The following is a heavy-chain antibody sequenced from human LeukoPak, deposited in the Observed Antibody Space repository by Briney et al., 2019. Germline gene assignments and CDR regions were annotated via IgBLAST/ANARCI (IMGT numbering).Heavy chain of an antibody. CDR2: IYYSGST. CDR1: GGSISSGDYY. J-gene: IGHJ4*02. CDR3: ARGPYDFWSGYLRPLFDY. Sequence: PSETLSLTCTVSGGSISSGDYYWSWLRQPPGKGLEWFGYIYYSGSTYYNPSLKSRVTISVDTSKNQFSLKLSSVTAADTAVYYCARGPYDFWSGYLRPLFDYWGQGTLVTVSS. V-gene: IGHV4-30-4*01. D-gene: IGHD3-3*01.